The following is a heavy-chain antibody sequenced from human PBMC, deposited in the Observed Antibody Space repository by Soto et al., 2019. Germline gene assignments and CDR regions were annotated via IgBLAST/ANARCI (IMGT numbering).Heavy chain of an antibody. J-gene: IGHJ6*02. D-gene: IGHD5-12*01. CDR1: GFTFSSYG. CDR3: ARDSGYEAYYDCMDV. Sequence: QVQLVESGGGVVQPGRSLRLSCAASGFTFSSYGMHWVRQAPGKGLEWVAVIWYDGSNKYYADSVKGRFTISRDNSKNTLYLHLNSRRAEDTAVYYCARDSGYEAYYDCMDVWCQGTTFTVSS. V-gene: IGHV3-33*01. CDR2: IWYDGSNK.